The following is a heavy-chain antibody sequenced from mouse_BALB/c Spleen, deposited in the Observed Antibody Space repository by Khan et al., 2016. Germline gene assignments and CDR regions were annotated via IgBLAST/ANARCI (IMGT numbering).Heavy chain of an antibody. CDR2: ISYSGST. V-gene: IGHV3-2*02. CDR3: AIEGYGSSYGYFDY. D-gene: IGHD1-1*01. CDR1: GYSITSDYA. Sequence: VQLKESGPGLVKPSQSLSLTCTVTGYSITSDYARNWIRQFPGNKLEWMGYISYSGSTSYNPSLKSRISITRDTSKNQFFLQLNSVTTEDTATYYCAIEGYGSSYGYFDYWGQGTTLTVSS. J-gene: IGHJ2*01.